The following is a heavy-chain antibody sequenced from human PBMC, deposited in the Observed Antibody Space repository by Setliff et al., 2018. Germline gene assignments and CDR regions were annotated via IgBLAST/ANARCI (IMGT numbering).Heavy chain of an antibody. J-gene: IGHJ5*02. CDR3: ARVVDMGWFDP. Sequence: WIRQSQGKGLEWVANLKYDGSESFYVDSVKGRFTISRDNAKNSLFLQMNSLRVEDTAVYYCARVVDMGWFDPWGQGTLVTVSS. CDR2: LKYDGSES. V-gene: IGHV3-7*03.